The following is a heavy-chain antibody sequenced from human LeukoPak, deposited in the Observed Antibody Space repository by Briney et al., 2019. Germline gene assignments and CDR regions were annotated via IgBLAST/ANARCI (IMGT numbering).Heavy chain of an antibody. D-gene: IGHD1-26*01. V-gene: IGHV3-23*01. CDR1: GFTFDTYA. J-gene: IGHJ5*02. Sequence: PGGALRLSCAASGFTFDTYAMSWVRQVLGKGLEWVSGTSGSGGSTYYADSVKGRFTISRDNSKNTLYLQMNSLRAEDTAVYYCARDLGGSYGWFDPWGQGTLVTVSS. CDR3: ARDLGGSYGWFDP. CDR2: TSGSGGST.